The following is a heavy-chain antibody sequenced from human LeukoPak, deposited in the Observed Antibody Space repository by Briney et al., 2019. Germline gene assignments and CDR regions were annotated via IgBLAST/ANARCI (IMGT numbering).Heavy chain of an antibody. CDR2: IRSKANSYAT. J-gene: IGHJ4*02. CDR1: GFTFSGSA. CDR3: TRPGDGRLDY. D-gene: IGHD5-24*01. Sequence: GGSLKLSCAASGFTFSGSAMHWVRQASGKGLEWVGRIRSKANSYATAYAASVKGRFTISRDDSKNTAYLQMNSLKTEDTAVYYCTRPGDGRLDYWGQGTLVTVSS. V-gene: IGHV3-73*01.